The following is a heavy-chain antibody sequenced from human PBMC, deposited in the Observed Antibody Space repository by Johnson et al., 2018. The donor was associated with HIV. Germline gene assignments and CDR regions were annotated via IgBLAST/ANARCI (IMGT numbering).Heavy chain of an antibody. CDR3: ARDYYDSSGYHHAFDI. V-gene: IGHV3-30*19. D-gene: IGHD3-22*01. CDR1: AFTFSSYG. J-gene: IGHJ3*02. Sequence: QVQLVESGGGVAQPGGSLRLSCAASAFTFSSYGMHWVRQGPGKGLEWVAVISYDGSNKYYADSVKGRFTISRDNSKNTVYLQMNSLRAEDTAVYYCARDYYDSSGYHHAFDIWGQGTMVTVSS. CDR2: ISYDGSNK.